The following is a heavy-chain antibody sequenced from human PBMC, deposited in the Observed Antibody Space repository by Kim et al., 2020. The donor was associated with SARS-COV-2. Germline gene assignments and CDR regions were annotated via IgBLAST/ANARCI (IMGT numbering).Heavy chain of an antibody. CDR2: ISYDGSNK. V-gene: IGHV3-30*18. CDR3: AKYGLLTGVDY. D-gene: IGHD7-27*01. Sequence: GGSLRLSCAASGFTFSSYGMHWVRQAPGKGLEWVAVISYDGSNKYYADSVKGRFTISRDNSKNTLYLQMNSLRAEDTAVYYCAKYGLLTGVDYWGQGTLVTVSS. J-gene: IGHJ4*02. CDR1: GFTFSSYG.